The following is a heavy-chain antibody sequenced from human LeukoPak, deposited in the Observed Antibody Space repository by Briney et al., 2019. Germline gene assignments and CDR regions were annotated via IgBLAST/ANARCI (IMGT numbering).Heavy chain of an antibody. D-gene: IGHD3-3*01. CDR2: IYYSGST. CDR3: AREGNFWSGNPYFDY. J-gene: IGHJ4*02. Sequence: SETLSLTCTVSGGSISSYYWSWIRQPPGKGLEWIGYIYYSGSTNYNPSLKSRVTISVDTSKNQFSLKLSSMTAADTAVYYCAREGNFWSGNPYFDYWGQGTLVTVSS. CDR1: GGSISSYY. V-gene: IGHV4-59*01.